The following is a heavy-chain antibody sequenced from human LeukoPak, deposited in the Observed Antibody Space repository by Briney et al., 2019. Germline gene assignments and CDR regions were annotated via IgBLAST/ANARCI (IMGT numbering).Heavy chain of an antibody. J-gene: IGHJ4*02. CDR3: ARDGRWFGELLSGAFFDY. D-gene: IGHD3-10*01. Sequence: GGSLRLSCAASGFTFSNYGMHWVRQAPGKGLEWVAFIGYDGSEKFYADSVKGRFTISRDNSKNTLYLQMNSLRRDDTAVYYCARDGRWFGELLSGAFFDYWGQGTLVTVSS. V-gene: IGHV3-30*02. CDR2: IGYDGSEK. CDR1: GFTFSNYG.